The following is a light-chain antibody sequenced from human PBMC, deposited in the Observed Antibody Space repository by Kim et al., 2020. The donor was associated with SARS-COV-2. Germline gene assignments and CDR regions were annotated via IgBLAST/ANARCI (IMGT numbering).Light chain of an antibody. J-gene: IGLJ1*01. CDR1: SSAVGGYNY. CDR3: ASYTISSTYV. Sequence: GQSITISCTGTSSAVGGYNYVSWYQQHPGKAPKLMIYDVTERPSGVSNRFSGSKSGNTASLTISGLQAEDEADYFCASYTISSTYVFGTGTKVTVL. CDR2: DVT. V-gene: IGLV2-14*03.